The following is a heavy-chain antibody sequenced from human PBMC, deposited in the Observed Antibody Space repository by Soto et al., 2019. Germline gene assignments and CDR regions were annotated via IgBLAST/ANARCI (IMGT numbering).Heavy chain of an antibody. V-gene: IGHV1-58*01. CDR1: GFTFTSPA. D-gene: IGHD3-3*01. Sequence: AASVKVSCKASGFTFTSPAVQWVRQARGQRLEWIGWIVVGSGNTNYAQKFQERVTITREMSTSTAYMELNSLRVEDTAVYYCASTWSGYYYFDSWGQGTLVTVSS. J-gene: IGHJ4*02. CDR3: ASTWSGYYYFDS. CDR2: IVVGSGNT.